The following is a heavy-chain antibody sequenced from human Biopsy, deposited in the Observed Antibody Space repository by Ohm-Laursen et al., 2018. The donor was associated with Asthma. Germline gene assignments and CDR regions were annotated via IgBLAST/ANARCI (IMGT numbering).Heavy chain of an antibody. CDR2: ISAYNGNT. J-gene: IGHJ6*02. Sequence: GASVKVSCKTSGYTFTSSGITWVRQAPGQGLEWMGWISAYNGNTKLAQKLQGRVTMITDTSTSTAYMELRSLRSDDTAVYFCARAVDYSHYYGIDVWGQGTTVTVS. CDR1: GYTFTSSG. CDR3: ARAVDYSHYYGIDV. V-gene: IGHV1-18*01. D-gene: IGHD3-10*01.